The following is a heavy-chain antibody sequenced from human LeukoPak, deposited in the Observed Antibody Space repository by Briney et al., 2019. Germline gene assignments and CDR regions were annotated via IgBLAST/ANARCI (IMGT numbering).Heavy chain of an antibody. Sequence: PGGSLRLSCAASGFTFSSYAMSWVRQAPGKGLEWVSAISGSGGSTYYADSVKGRFTISRDNSKNTLYLQMNSLRAEDTAVYYCAKDRGYCSSTSCSYGSYFQHWGQGTLVTVSS. J-gene: IGHJ1*01. CDR3: AKDRGYCSSTSCSYGSYFQH. V-gene: IGHV3-23*01. CDR2: ISGSGGST. D-gene: IGHD2-2*01. CDR1: GFTFSSYA.